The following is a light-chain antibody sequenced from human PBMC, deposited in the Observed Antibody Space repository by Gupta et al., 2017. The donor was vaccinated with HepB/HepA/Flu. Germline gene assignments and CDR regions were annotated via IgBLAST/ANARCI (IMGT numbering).Light chain of an antibody. Sequence: QSVLTQPPSVSAAPGQKVTISCSGRSSNIGNNYVSWYQQSPGTAPKLLIYDNNKRPSGIPDRFSGSKSGASATLGITGLQTGDEADYYCGTWDSSLSAGVFGGGTKLTVL. V-gene: IGLV1-51*01. CDR3: GTWDSSLSAGV. CDR1: SSNIGNNY. J-gene: IGLJ3*02. CDR2: DNN.